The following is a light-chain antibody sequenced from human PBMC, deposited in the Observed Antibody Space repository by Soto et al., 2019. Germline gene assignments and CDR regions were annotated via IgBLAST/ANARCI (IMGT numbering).Light chain of an antibody. CDR1: SGDITDNKY. J-gene: IGLJ3*02. CDR3: RAWDDTLNGWV. Sequence: QSALTQPPSASGSPGQSVTISCTGTSGDITDNKYVSWFQQHPGKAPKLLIYEINKRPSGVPHRFSGSKSGNTASLTVSGLQADDEADFYCRAWDDTLNGWVFGGGTKLTVL. CDR2: EIN. V-gene: IGLV2-8*01.